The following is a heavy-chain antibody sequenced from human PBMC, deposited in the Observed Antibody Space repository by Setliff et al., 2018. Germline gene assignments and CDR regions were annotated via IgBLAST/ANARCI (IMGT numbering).Heavy chain of an antibody. Sequence: SETLSLTCAVYGESFDNHYWTWIRQPPGERLEWIGEINHRGFTDYKPSLKSRLTMSVDTSRNQFSLNLGSVTAADTGVYYCARGRIAERPETIDYWGQGTPVTVSS. CDR2: INHRGFT. CDR1: GESFDNHY. J-gene: IGHJ4*02. V-gene: IGHV4-34*01. CDR3: ARGRIAERPETIDY. D-gene: IGHD6-6*01.